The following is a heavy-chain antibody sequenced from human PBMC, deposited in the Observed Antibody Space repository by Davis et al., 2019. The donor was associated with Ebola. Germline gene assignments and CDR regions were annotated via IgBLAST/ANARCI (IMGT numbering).Heavy chain of an antibody. D-gene: IGHD5-18*01. V-gene: IGHV3-49*04. CDR1: GFTFGDYA. CDR3: TSLTYAMVQNWFDP. J-gene: IGHJ5*02. Sequence: PGGSLRLSCTASGFTFGDYAMSWVRQAPGKGLEWVGFIRSKAYGGTTEYAASVKGRFTISRDDSKSIAYLQMNSLKTEDTAVYYCTSLTYAMVQNWFDPWGQGTLVTVSS. CDR2: IRSKAYGGTT.